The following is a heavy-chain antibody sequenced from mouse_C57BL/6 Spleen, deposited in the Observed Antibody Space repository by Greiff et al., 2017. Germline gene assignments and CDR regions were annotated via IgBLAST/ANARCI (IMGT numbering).Heavy chain of an antibody. CDR3: ALYYYGGFAY. J-gene: IGHJ3*01. D-gene: IGHD1-1*01. V-gene: IGHV14-3*01. Sequence: EVQLQQSVAELVRPGASVKLSCTASGFYIKNNYMHWVQQRPEQGLEWIGRIYPANGNNKYAPKFQGKATITANTSSHTSYLQLSSLTSEDSAIYCCALYYYGGFAYWGQGTLVTVSA. CDR2: IYPANGNN. CDR1: GFYIKNNY.